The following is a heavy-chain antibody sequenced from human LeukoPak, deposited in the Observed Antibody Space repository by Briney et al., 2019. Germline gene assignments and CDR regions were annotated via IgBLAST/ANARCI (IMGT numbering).Heavy chain of an antibody. D-gene: IGHD2-15*01. CDR3: ARAPVTSCRGAFCDPFDI. Sequence: GSLRLSCAAPGFALSSYAMSWVRQAPGKGLEWVSATSCSDAGTYHADPVRCRFTISRDHSKNTLYLQMNSLRADDAAVYYCARAPVTSCRGAFCDPFDIWGQGTLVTVSS. CDR1: GFALSSYA. J-gene: IGHJ4*02. V-gene: IGHV3-23*01. CDR2: TSCSDAGT.